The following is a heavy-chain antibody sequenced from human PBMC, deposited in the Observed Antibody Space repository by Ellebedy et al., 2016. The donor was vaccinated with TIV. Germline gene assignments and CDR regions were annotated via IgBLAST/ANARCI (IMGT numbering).Heavy chain of an antibody. CDR1: GYSFTSYW. CDR3: ARHGRAYYYDSSGYSPSDY. D-gene: IGHD3-22*01. CDR2: IYPGDSDT. J-gene: IGHJ4*02. V-gene: IGHV5-51*01. Sequence: GESLKISCKGSGYSFTSYWIGWVRQMPGKGLEWMGIIYPGDSDTRYSPSFQGQVTISADKSISTAYLQWSSLKASDTAMYYCARHGRAYYYDSSGYSPSDYWGQGTLVTVSS.